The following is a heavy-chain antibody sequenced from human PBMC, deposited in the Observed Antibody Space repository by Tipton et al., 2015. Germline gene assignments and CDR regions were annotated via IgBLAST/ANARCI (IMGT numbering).Heavy chain of an antibody. CDR2: INPNSGGT. Sequence: QSGPEVKKPGASVKVSCKASGYTFTDYFMHWVRQAPGQGLEWMGWINPNSGGTNYAQKFQGRVTMTRDTSISTGYMGLSRLRSDDTAVYYCATSYFYTMDVWGLGTTVTVSS. J-gene: IGHJ6*02. CDR3: ATSYFYTMDV. V-gene: IGHV1-2*02. CDR1: GYTFTDYF.